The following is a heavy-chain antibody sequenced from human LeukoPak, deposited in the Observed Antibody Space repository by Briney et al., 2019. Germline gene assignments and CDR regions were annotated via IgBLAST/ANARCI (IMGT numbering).Heavy chain of an antibody. CDR2: IYSDGSP. J-gene: IGHJ4*02. Sequence: GGSLRLSCAASGFAASNNYMSWVGQAPGKGLEWVSVIYSDGSPYYSESVRGRWTISKENSKNKQYLKMKSLLAEYTAVYYCARLRRELWGLSFDDWGQGTRVTVSS. V-gene: IGHV3-66*04. D-gene: IGHD1-7*01. CDR1: GFAASNNY. CDR3: ARLRRELWGLSFDD.